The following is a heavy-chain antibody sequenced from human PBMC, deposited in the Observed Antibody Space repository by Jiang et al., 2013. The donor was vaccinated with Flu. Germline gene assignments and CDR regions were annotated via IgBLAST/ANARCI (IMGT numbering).Heavy chain of an antibody. Sequence: CTVSGGSISSYYWSWIRQPRKGLEWIGYIYYSGSTNYNPSLKSRVTISVDTSKNQFSLKLSSVTAADTAVYYCARGGPVSDSSGYYWDELYYYYGMDVWGQGTTVTVSS. CDR2: IYYSGST. J-gene: IGHJ6*02. V-gene: IGHV4-59*01. CDR1: GGSISSYY. D-gene: IGHD3-22*01. CDR3: ARGGPVSDSSGYYWDELYYYYGMDV.